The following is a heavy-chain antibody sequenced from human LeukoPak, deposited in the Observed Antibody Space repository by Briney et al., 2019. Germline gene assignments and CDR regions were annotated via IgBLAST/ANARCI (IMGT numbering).Heavy chain of an antibody. CDR2: IIPIFGTA. Sequence: SVKVSCKASGGTFSSYAISWVRQAPGQGLEWMGGIIPIFGTANYAQKFQGRVTITADESTSTAYMELSSLRSEDTAVYYCARLVVPAAAGGIDYWGQGTLVTVSS. CDR3: ARLVVPAAAGGIDY. J-gene: IGHJ4*02. V-gene: IGHV1-69*13. D-gene: IGHD2-2*01. CDR1: GGTFSSYA.